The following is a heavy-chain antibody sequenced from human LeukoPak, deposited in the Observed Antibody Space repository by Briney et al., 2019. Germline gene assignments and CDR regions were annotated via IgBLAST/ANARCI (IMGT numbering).Heavy chain of an antibody. CDR3: ARAHSGSYSYAFDI. Sequence: GGSLRLSCAASGFTFSDYYMSWIRQAPGKGLEWVSYISSSGSTIYYADSVKGRFTISRDNAKNSLYLQMNSLRAEDTAVYYCARAHSGSYSYAFDIWGQGTMVTVSS. CDR2: ISSSGSTI. D-gene: IGHD1-26*01. V-gene: IGHV3-11*04. J-gene: IGHJ3*02. CDR1: GFTFSDYY.